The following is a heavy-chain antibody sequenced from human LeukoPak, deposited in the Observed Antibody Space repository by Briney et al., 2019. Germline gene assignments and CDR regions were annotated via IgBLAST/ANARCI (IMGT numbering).Heavy chain of an antibody. CDR2: ITSSSSSI. J-gene: IGHJ4*02. CDR1: GFIFSSYS. CDR3: AKDLGIAAAGSFDY. D-gene: IGHD6-13*01. Sequence: PGGSLRLSCAASGFIFSSYSMNWVRQAPGKGLEWVSSITSSSSSIYYADSVKGRFTISRDNAKNSLYLQMNSLRAEDTAVYYCAKDLGIAAAGSFDYWGQGTLVTVSS. V-gene: IGHV3-21*01.